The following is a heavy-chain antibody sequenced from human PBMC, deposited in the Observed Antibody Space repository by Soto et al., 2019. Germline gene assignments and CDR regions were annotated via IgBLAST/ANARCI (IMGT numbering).Heavy chain of an antibody. J-gene: IGHJ2*01. CDR3: ARDQSGGPQWLVIICWYFDL. V-gene: IGHV3-30-3*01. Sequence: QVQLVESGGGVVQPGRSLRLSCAASGFTFSSYAMHWVRQAPGKGLEWVAVISYDGSNKYYADSVKGRFTISRDNSKNTLYLQMNSLRAEDTAVYYCARDQSGGPQWLVIICWYFDLWGRGTLVTVSS. CDR2: ISYDGSNK. CDR1: GFTFSSYA. D-gene: IGHD6-19*01.